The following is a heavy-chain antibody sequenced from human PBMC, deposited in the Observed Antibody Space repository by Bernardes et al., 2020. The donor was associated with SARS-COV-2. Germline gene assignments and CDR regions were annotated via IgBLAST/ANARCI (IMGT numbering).Heavy chain of an antibody. D-gene: IGHD3-9*01. CDR1: GGSISSYY. CDR2: IYYSGST. CDR3: ARTRDPQYYDILTGYYSGHPGYFDY. J-gene: IGHJ4*02. Sequence: SETLSLTCTVSGGSISSYYWSWIRQPPGKGLEWIGYIYYSGSTNYNPSLKSRVTISVDTSKNQFSLKLSSVTAADTAVYYCARTRDPQYYDILTGYYSGHPGYFDYWGQGTLVTVSS. V-gene: IGHV4-59*01.